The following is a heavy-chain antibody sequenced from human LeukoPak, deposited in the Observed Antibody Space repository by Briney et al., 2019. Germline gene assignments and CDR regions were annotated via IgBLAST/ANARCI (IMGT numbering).Heavy chain of an antibody. D-gene: IGHD2-2*01. V-gene: IGHV3-74*01. CDR1: GFIFSSYW. CDR3: ARVACSSSGCTDFDY. Sequence: PGGSLRLSCAASGFIFSSYWMHWVRQAPGKGLVWVSRINIDGSSTSYADSVKGRFTISRDNAKNTLSLQMNSLRDEDTAVYCCARVACSSSGCTDFDYWGQGTLVTVSS. J-gene: IGHJ4*02. CDR2: INIDGSST.